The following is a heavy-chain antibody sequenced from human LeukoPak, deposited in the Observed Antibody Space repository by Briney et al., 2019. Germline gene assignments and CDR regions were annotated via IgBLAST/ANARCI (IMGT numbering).Heavy chain of an antibody. CDR1: GYTFTGYY. Sequence: GASVKVSCKASGYTFTGYYMHWVRQAPGQGLEWMGWINPNSGGTNYAQKFQGRVTMTRDTSISTAYMELSGLRSDDTAVYYCARAKQWLVHHDYWGQGTLVTVSS. J-gene: IGHJ4*02. CDR2: INPNSGGT. V-gene: IGHV1-2*02. CDR3: ARAKQWLVHHDY. D-gene: IGHD6-19*01.